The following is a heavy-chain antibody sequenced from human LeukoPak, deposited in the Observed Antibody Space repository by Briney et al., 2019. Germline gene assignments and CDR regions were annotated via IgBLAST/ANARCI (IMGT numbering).Heavy chain of an antibody. D-gene: IGHD3-16*01. V-gene: IGHV3-21*01. J-gene: IGHJ5*02. CDR2: ISSSSSYI. Sequence: GGSLRLSCAASGFTFSSYSMNWVRQAPVKGLEWVSSISSSSSYIYYADSVKGRFTISRDNAKNSLYLQMNSLRAEDTAVYYCARAQAGGFDPWGQGTLVTVSS. CDR3: ARAQAGGFDP. CDR1: GFTFSSYS.